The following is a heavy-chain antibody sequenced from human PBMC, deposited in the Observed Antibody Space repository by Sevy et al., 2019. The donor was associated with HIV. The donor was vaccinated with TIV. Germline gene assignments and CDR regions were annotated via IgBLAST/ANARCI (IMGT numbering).Heavy chain of an antibody. J-gene: IGHJ4*02. CDR2: IYYSGNT. CDR3: ARDGGVEGVVTATLYY. V-gene: IGHV4-31*03. CDR1: GASVSRGGHY. Sequence: SETLSLTCTVSGASVSRGGHYWSWIRQHPGKGLEWIGYIYYSGNTDYNPSLKSRVTISVDKSKNQFSLELTSVTAADTAMYYCARDGGVEGVVTATLYYWGQGTLVTVSS. D-gene: IGHD2-21*02.